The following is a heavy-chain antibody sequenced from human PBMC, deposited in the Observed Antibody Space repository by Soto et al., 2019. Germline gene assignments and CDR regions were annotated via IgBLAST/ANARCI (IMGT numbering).Heavy chain of an antibody. D-gene: IGHD2-15*01. J-gene: IGHJ5*02. V-gene: IGHV3-74*01. CDR3: ARDFGRYCSGGSCHAKGSP. Sequence: PGGSLRLSCAASGFTFSTFWMHWVRQAPGKGLVWVSRISSDGSRTSYADSVKGRFTISRDNSKNTLYLQMNSLRAEDTAVYYCARDFGRYCSGGSCHAKGSPWGQGTLVTVSS. CDR2: ISSDGSRT. CDR1: GFTFSTFW.